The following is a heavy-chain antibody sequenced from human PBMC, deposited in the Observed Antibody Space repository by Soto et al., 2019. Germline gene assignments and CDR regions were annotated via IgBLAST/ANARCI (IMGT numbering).Heavy chain of an antibody. D-gene: IGHD3-16*02. CDR1: GFTFSSYA. Sequence: EVQLLESGGGLVQPGGSLRLSCAASGFTFSSYAMSWVRQAPGKGLEWVSAISGSGGSTYYADSVKGRFTISRDNSKNTLYRQMNSLRAEDTAVYYCARGGTYDYIWGSYRYDIDYWGQGTLVTVSS. V-gene: IGHV3-23*01. J-gene: IGHJ4*02. CDR3: ARGGTYDYIWGSYRYDIDY. CDR2: ISGSGGST.